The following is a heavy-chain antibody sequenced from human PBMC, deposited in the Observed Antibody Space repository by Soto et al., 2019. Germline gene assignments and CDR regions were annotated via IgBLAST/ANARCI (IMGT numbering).Heavy chain of an antibody. D-gene: IGHD3-22*01. J-gene: IGHJ5*02. V-gene: IGHV3-33*01. CDR3: ARGLYYYDSSGSVFDP. Sequence: PGGSLRLSCAASGFTFSSYGMHWVRQAPGKGLEWVAVIWYDGSNKYYADSVKGRFTISRDNSKNTLYLQMNSLRAEDTAVYYCARGLYYYDSSGSVFDPWGQGTLVTVSS. CDR2: IWYDGSNK. CDR1: GFTFSSYG.